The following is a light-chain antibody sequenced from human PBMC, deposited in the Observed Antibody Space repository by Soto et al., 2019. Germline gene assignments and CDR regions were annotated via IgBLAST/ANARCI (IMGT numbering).Light chain of an antibody. CDR2: DTS. J-gene: IGKJ3*01. V-gene: IGKV3-11*01. CDR1: QSVDRY. CDR3: QQGSNWYT. Sequence: EIVSTQSPATLSLSPGYRATLSCRASQSVDRYLAWYQEKPGQAPRLLIYDTSDRATGIPDRFSGSGSGTDFTLTISSLEPEDFAVYYCQQGSNWYTLGQGTKVDIK.